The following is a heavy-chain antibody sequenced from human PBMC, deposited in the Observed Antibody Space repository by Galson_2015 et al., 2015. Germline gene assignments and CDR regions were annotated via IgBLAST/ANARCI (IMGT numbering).Heavy chain of an antibody. CDR3: ARGQGCSWFYY. V-gene: IGHV3-48*01. D-gene: IGHD6-13*01. J-gene: IGHJ4*02. CDR2: ISSSSSPI. Sequence: SLRLSCAASGFSFSNHNMNWVRQAPGKGLEWVSYISSSSSPIYYADSVKGRFPISRDNAKNTLYLQMKSLSAENTAIYYCARGQGCSWFYYWGQGTLVTVSS. CDR1: GFSFSNHN.